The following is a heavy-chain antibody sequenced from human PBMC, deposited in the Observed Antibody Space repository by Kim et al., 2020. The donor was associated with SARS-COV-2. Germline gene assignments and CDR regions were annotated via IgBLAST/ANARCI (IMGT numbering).Heavy chain of an antibody. CDR3: ARDTDY. V-gene: IGHV3-7*03. Sequence: GGSLRLSCTVSGLTFSNQWAAWFRQAPGKGLEWLANINEDGSQRNYVDSLRGRFTISRDNAKNSLFLQMNSLRVEDTAVYYCARDTDYWGQGILVIVSS. CDR2: INEDGSQR. J-gene: IGHJ4*02. CDR1: GLTFSNQW.